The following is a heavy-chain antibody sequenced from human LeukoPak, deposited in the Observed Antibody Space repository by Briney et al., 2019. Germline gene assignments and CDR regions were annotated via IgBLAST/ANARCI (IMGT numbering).Heavy chain of an antibody. Sequence: GGSLRLSCAASGFTFGDYGMNWVRQAPGKGLEWVSGINWSGVSTDYADSAKGRFTISRDNAKNSLYLQMNSLRAEDTAVYYCAELGITMIGGVWGKGTTVTISS. CDR3: AELGITMIGGV. D-gene: IGHD3-10*02. J-gene: IGHJ6*04. V-gene: IGHV3-20*04. CDR1: GFTFGDYG. CDR2: INWSGVST.